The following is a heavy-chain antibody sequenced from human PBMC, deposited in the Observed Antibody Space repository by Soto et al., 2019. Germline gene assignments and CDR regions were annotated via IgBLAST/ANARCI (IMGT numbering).Heavy chain of an antibody. D-gene: IGHD3-3*01. Sequence: EVQLLESGGGLLQPGGSLRLSCAASGFTFSSYAMSWVRQAPGKGLEWVSAISGSGGSTYYADSVKGRFTISRDNSKNTLYLQMNSLRAEDTAVYYCAKDRRITIFGVVTPPLGYWGQGTLVTVSS. V-gene: IGHV3-23*01. CDR1: GFTFSSYA. J-gene: IGHJ4*02. CDR3: AKDRRITIFGVVTPPLGY. CDR2: ISGSGGST.